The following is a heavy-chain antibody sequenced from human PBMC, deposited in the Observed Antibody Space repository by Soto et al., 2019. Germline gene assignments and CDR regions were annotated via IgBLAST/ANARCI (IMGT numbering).Heavy chain of an antibody. CDR2: ISSIGGST. J-gene: IGHJ4*02. CDR1: GLNFRIYV. V-gene: IGHV3-64*01. CDR3: ARDRTGPFDY. Sequence: GGYLRPSCSATGLNFRIYVMHLCRQARGKVRVFVSAISSIGGSTYYANSVKGRFTISRDNSKNTLYLQMGSLRAEDMAVYYCARDRTGPFDYWGQGT.